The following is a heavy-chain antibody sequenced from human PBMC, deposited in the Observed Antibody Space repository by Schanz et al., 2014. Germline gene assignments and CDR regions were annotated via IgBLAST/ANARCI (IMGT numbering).Heavy chain of an antibody. CDR2: IYFSGNT. J-gene: IGHJ4*02. V-gene: IGHV4-4*07. Sequence: QVQLQESGPGLVKPSETLSLTCTVSGGSITGYYWTWIRQPAGKGLEWIGRIYFSGNTNYNPSLKSRVPMSIDTSKNQFSLKLKSLTAADTAVYFCALQGGMGSPLAYWGQGILVTVSS. CDR3: ALQGGMGSPLAY. D-gene: IGHD3-16*01. CDR1: GGSITGYY.